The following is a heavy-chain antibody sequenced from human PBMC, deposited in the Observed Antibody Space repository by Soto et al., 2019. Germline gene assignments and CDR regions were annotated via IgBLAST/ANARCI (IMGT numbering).Heavy chain of an antibody. CDR3: VQTTGWPGFDF. D-gene: IGHD6-19*01. CDR2: IYGGGTT. V-gene: IGHV3-53*01. Sequence: EVQLVESGGGVIQPGGSLRLSCAASGFAVSSKYMTWVRQAPGKGLEWVSVIYGGGTTYYADSVKGRFTISRDTSKNTSYLPMNSLRAEDTAVYYCVQTTGWPGFDFWGQGTLVTVSS. CDR1: GFAVSSKY. J-gene: IGHJ4*02.